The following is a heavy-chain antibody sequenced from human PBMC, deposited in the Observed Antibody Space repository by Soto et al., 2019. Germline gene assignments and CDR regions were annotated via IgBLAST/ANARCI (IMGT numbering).Heavy chain of an antibody. Sequence: QVQLVQSGAEVKKPGSSVRVSCKASGGTFSSYTISWVRQAPGQGLEWMGRIIPILGVANYAQKFQGRVTIXXDXSXITANMELSRLTSEDTAVYYCARELVLREDYYGLDVWGQGTTVIVSS. CDR3: ARELVLREDYYGLDV. CDR2: IIPILGVA. CDR1: GGTFSSYT. J-gene: IGHJ6*02. V-gene: IGHV1-69*08.